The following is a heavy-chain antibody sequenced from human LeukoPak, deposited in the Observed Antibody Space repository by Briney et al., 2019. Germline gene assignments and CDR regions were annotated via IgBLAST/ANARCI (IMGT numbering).Heavy chain of an antibody. J-gene: IGHJ5*02. V-gene: IGHV3-48*01. CDR2: ISSSSSTI. CDR3: AREIAVVPAAMGTLVGAPVKFDP. Sequence: GGSLRLSCAASGFTFSSYSMNWVRQAPGKGLEWISYISSSSSTIYYADSVKGRFTISRDNAKNSLYLQMNSLRAEDTAVYNCAREIAVVPAAMGTLVGAPVKFDPWGQGTLVTVSS. D-gene: IGHD2-2*01. CDR1: GFTFSSYS.